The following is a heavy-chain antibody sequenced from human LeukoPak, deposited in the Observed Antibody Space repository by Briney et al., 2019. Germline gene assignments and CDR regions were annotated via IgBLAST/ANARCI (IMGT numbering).Heavy chain of an antibody. CDR3: TRDLRNYYDSSGYRFDY. CDR1: GFTFGDYA. D-gene: IGHD3-22*01. J-gene: IGHJ4*02. V-gene: IGHV3-49*04. Sequence: GGSLRLSCTASGFTFGDYAMSWVRQAPGKGLEGVGFIRSKAYGGTTEYAASVKGRFTISRDDSKSIAYLHMNSLKTEDTAVYYCTRDLRNYYDSSGYRFDYWGQGTLVTVSS. CDR2: IRSKAYGGTT.